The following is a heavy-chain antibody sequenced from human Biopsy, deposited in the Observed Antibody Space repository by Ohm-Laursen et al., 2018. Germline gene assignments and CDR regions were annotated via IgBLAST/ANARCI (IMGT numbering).Heavy chain of an antibody. J-gene: IGHJ4*01. D-gene: IGHD1/OR15-1a*01. Sequence: SLRLSCAASGFSFENYVMKWFRQGPGKGLEWVGLIRSSGYGGTADYAASLKGRFTISRDDSKSFAYLQMTSLRTEDTAVYFCAREGLGTTADYWGQGILVTVSS. CDR3: AREGLGTTADY. CDR1: GFSFENYV. CDR2: IRSSGYGGTA. V-gene: IGHV3-49*03.